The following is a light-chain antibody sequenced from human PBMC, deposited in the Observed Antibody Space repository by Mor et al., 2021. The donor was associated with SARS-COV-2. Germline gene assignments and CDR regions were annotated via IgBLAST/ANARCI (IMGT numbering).Light chain of an antibody. J-gene: IGKJ2*01. V-gene: IGKV3-20*01. Sequence: SVSSSYLAWYQQKPGQAPRLLIYGASSRATGIPDRFSGSGSGTDFTLTISRLEPEDFAVYYCQQYGSSPRTFGQGTKL. CDR3: QQYGSSPRT. CDR2: GAS. CDR1: SVSSSY.